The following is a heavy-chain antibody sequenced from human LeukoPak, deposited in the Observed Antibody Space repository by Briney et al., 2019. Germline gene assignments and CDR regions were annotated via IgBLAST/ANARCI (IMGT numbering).Heavy chain of an antibody. J-gene: IGHJ4*02. CDR3: ALGLVTDY. D-gene: IGHD3-9*01. CDR1: GFTVSSNF. Sequence: QPGMSLRLSCAASGFTVSSNFMSWVRQAPGKGLEWVSVIYSGGSTYYADSVTGRFTISRDNSKNTLYLQMNSLRVEDTAVYYCALGLVTDYWGQGTLVTVSS. CDR2: IYSGGST. V-gene: IGHV3-66*01.